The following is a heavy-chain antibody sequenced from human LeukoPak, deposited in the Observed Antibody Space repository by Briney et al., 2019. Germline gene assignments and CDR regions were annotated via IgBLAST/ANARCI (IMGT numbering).Heavy chain of an antibody. J-gene: IGHJ4*02. Sequence: GGSLRLSCAASGFTFSSYSMNWVRQAPGKGLEWVSSINSNSSYIYYTDSLKGRFTISRDNAKNSLYLQMNSLRADDTAVYYCAKDRVDGSGSQFDSWGQGSLVIVSS. V-gene: IGHV3-21*04. CDR3: AKDRVDGSGSQFDS. CDR1: GFTFSSYS. D-gene: IGHD3-10*01. CDR2: INSNSSYI.